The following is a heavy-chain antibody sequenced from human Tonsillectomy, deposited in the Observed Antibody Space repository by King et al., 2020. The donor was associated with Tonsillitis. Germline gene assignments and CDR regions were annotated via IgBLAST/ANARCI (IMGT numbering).Heavy chain of an antibody. CDR2: ITSGSGIT. J-gene: IGHJ3*02. V-gene: IGHV3-48*01. Sequence: VQLVESGGGLVKPGGSLRLSCAASGFTFSGYSMNWVRQAPGKGLEWLAYITSGSGITFYRDSVRGRFTISRDNAKKSLYLQMNSLRVEDTAVYYCARGHDYDEAFDIWGQGTVVTVSS. CDR1: GFTFSGYS. CDR3: ARGHDYDEAFDI. D-gene: IGHD3-16*01.